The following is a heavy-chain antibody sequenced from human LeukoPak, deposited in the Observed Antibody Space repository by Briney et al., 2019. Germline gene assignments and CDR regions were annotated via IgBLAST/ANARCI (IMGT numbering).Heavy chain of an antibody. D-gene: IGHD3-9*01. V-gene: IGHV3-11*01. CDR3: AKGRVSAMNDAFDN. CDR1: GFTFSDYY. Sequence: GGSLRLSCAASGFTFSDYYMSWIRQAPGKGLEWVSYISSSGSTIYYADSVKGRFTISRDNAKNSLYLQMNSLRAEDTAVYYCAKGRVSAMNDAFDNWGQGTTVTVSS. J-gene: IGHJ3*02. CDR2: ISSSGSTI.